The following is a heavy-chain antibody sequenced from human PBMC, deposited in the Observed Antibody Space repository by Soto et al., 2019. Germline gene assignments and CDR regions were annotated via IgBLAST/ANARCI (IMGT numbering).Heavy chain of an antibody. Sequence: QVQLVQSGAEVKKPGASVKDSCKASGDTFTDYYIHCVRQAPGQGLEWMGTVNPSDGHTTNAQHFLGRMTMTRDTSTSTLYMELTSLTSEDTAVYYCARGGHVVVVTAALDYWGQGTLVTVSS. J-gene: IGHJ4*02. CDR1: GDTFTDYY. CDR3: ARGGHVVVVTAALDY. CDR2: VNPSDGHT. D-gene: IGHD2-21*02. V-gene: IGHV1-46*01.